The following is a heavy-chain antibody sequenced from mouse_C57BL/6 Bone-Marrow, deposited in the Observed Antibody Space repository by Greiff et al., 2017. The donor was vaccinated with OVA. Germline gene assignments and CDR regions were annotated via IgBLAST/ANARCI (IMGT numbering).Heavy chain of an antibody. CDR2: FYPGSGSI. Sequence: VQLVESGAELMKPGASVKLSCKATGYTFTGYWIEWVKQRPGQGLEWIGWFYPGSGSIKYNEKFKDKATLTADKSSSTVYMELSRLTSEDSAVYFCARHEEGGYDGGYFDVWGTGTTVTVSS. CDR3: ARHEEGGYDGGYFDV. CDR1: GYTFTGYW. J-gene: IGHJ1*03. V-gene: IGHV1-62-2*01. D-gene: IGHD2-2*01.